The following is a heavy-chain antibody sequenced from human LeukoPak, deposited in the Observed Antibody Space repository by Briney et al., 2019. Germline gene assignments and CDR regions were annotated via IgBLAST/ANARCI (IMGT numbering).Heavy chain of an antibody. V-gene: IGHV4-59*01. J-gene: IGHJ4*02. D-gene: IGHD1-26*01. CDR3: VSGLWEVPGCH. Sequence: SETLSLTCTVSGGSISSYYWSWIRQPPGKGLEWIGYIYFSGSTNYNPPLKSRVTISIDTSKNQFSLRLSSVTAADTAVYYCVSGLWEVPGCHWGQGTLVTVSS. CDR2: IYFSGST. CDR1: GGSISSYY.